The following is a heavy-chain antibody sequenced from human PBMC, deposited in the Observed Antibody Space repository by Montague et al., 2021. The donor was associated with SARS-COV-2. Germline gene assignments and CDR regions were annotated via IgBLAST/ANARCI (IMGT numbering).Heavy chain of an antibody. J-gene: IGHJ5*02. CDR3: ARLVAGDCSGGSCYSSWFDP. D-gene: IGHD2-15*01. CDR1: GGSISSYY. CDR2: IYYSGST. V-gene: IGHV4-59*08. Sequence: SETLSLTCTVSGGSISSYYWSWIRQPPGKGLEWIGYIYYSGSTNYNPSLKSRVTISVDTSKNQFSLKLSSVTAADTAVYYCARLVAGDCSGGSCYSSWFDPWGQGTLVTVSS.